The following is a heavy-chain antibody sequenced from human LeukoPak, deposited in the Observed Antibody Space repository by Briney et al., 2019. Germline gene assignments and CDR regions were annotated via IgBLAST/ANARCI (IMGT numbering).Heavy chain of an antibody. CDR3: ARVYGDPDY. J-gene: IGHJ4*02. D-gene: IGHD4-17*01. V-gene: IGHV1-8*01. Sequence: LEWMGWMNPKSGNTGSAQKFQGRVTMTRDSSISTAYMELTSLRSEDTAVYYCARVYGDPDYWGQGTLVTVSS. CDR2: MNPKSGNT.